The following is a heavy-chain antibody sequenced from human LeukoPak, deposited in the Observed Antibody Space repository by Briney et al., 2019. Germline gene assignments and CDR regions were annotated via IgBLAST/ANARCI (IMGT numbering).Heavy chain of an antibody. CDR3: ARHLASSSWGNYYYGMDV. CDR2: IWYDGSNK. J-gene: IGHJ6*02. CDR1: GFTFSDHY. Sequence: GGSLRLSCAASGFTFSDHYMDWVRQAPGKGLEWVAVIWYDGSNKYYADSVKGRFTISRDNSKNTLYLQMNSLRAEDTAVYYCARHLASSSWGNYYYGMDVWGQGTTVTVSS. V-gene: IGHV3-33*08. D-gene: IGHD6-13*01.